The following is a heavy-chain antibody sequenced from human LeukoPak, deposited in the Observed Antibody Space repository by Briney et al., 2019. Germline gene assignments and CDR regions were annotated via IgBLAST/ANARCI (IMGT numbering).Heavy chain of an antibody. J-gene: IGHJ5*02. CDR2: IIPIFGTA. Sequence: GSSVKVSCKASGGTFSSYAISWVRQAPGQGLEWMGGIIPIFGTANYAQKFQGRVTITTDESTSTAYMELSSLRSEDTAVYYCAMAGGYCSSTSCYKFEVGWFDPRGQGTLVTVSS. CDR3: AMAGGYCSSTSCYKFEVGWFDP. V-gene: IGHV1-69*05. D-gene: IGHD2-2*02. CDR1: GGTFSSYA.